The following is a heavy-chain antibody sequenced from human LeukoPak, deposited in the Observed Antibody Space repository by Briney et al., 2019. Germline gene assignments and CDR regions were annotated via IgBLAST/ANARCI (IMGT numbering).Heavy chain of an antibody. V-gene: IGHV4-39*07. D-gene: IGHD1-26*01. CDR1: GGSISSSSYY. CDR3: VRRPSGRYYFDY. Sequence: SETLSLTCTVSGGSISSSSYYWGWIRQPPGKGLEWIGSIYYSGSTYYNPSLKSRVTISVDTSKNQFSLKLSSVTAADTAVYYCVRRPSGRYYFDYWGQGTLVTVSS. J-gene: IGHJ4*02. CDR2: IYYSGST.